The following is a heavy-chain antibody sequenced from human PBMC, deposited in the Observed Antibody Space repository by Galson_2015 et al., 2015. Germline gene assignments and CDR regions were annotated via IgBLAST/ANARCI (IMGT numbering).Heavy chain of an antibody. V-gene: IGHV3-9*01. CDR3: AKDFDYDILTGYLDY. D-gene: IGHD3-9*01. Sequence: SLRLSCAASGFSFDDYAMHWVRQAPGKGLEWVSGISWNSGSIGYADSVKGRFTISRDNAKNSLYLQMNSLGAEDTAFYYCAKDFDYDILTGYLDYWGQGTLVTVSS. CDR2: ISWNSGSI. J-gene: IGHJ4*02. CDR1: GFSFDDYA.